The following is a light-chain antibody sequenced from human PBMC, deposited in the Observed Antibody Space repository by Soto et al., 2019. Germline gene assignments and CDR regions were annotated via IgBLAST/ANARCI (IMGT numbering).Light chain of an antibody. CDR1: SSDVGAYNY. J-gene: IGLJ2*01. CDR2: EVS. Sequence: QSALTQPASVSGSPGQSITISCNGTSSDVGAYNYVSWYQQHPGKATKLMIFEVSDRPSGVSNRFSGSKSGNTASLTISWLQAEDESDYYCSSYTRSNTLVFGGGTKLTVL. CDR3: SSYTRSNTLV. V-gene: IGLV2-14*01.